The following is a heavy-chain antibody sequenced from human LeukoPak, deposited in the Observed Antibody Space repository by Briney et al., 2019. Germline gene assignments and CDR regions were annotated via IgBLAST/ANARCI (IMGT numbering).Heavy chain of an antibody. CDR1: GFTFSSYA. D-gene: IGHD3-10*01. CDR3: AKVGITMVRGVVNYFDY. J-gene: IGHJ4*02. Sequence: GGSLRLSCAASGFTFSSYAMNWVRQAPGKGLEWVSAISGSGGSTYYADSVKGRFTISRDNSKNTLYLQMNSLRAEDTAVYYCAKVGITMVRGVVNYFDYWGQGTLVTVSS. CDR2: ISGSGGST. V-gene: IGHV3-23*01.